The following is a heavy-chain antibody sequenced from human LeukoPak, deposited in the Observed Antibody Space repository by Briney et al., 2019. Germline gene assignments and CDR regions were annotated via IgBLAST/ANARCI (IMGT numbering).Heavy chain of an antibody. CDR3: AKDSLAPQIHDAFDI. D-gene: IGHD2-15*01. CDR1: GFTFSSYE. Sequence: GGSLRLSCAASGFTFSSYEMNWVRQAPGKGLEWVSYISSSGSTIYYADSVKGRFTISRDNSKDTLYLQMNSLRAEDTAVYYCAKDSLAPQIHDAFDIWGQGTMVTVSS. J-gene: IGHJ3*02. V-gene: IGHV3-48*03. CDR2: ISSSGSTI.